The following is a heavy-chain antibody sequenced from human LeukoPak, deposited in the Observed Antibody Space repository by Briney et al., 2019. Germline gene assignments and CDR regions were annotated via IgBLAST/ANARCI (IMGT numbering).Heavy chain of an antibody. CDR1: GFTFSSYG. CDR3: AKGPWTRYYDSSGGGFDY. V-gene: IGHV3-30*18. D-gene: IGHD3-22*01. J-gene: IGHJ4*02. Sequence: PGGSLRLSCAASGFTFSSYGMHWVRQAPGKGLEWVAIISYDGSSKYYADSVKGRFTISRDNSKNTLYLQMNSLRTEDTAVYYCAKGPWTRYYDSSGGGFDYWGQGTLVTVSS. CDR2: ISYDGSSK.